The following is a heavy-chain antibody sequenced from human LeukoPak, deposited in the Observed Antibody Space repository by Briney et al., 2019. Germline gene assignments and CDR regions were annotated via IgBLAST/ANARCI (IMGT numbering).Heavy chain of an antibody. Sequence: LSQTLSLTCAISGDSVSSNSAAWNWIRQSPSRGLEWLGRTYYRSKWYNDYAVSVKSRITINPDTSKNQFSLQLNSVTPEDTAVYYCARALETGDRPHDAFDIWGQGTMVTVSS. CDR2: TYYRSKWYN. CDR1: GDSVSSNSAA. CDR3: ARALETGDRPHDAFDI. V-gene: IGHV6-1*01. D-gene: IGHD7-27*01. J-gene: IGHJ3*02.